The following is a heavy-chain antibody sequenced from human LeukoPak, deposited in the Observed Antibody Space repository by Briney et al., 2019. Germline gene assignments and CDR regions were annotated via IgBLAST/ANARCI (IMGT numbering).Heavy chain of an antibody. Sequence: SGPALVKPTQTLTLACTFSGFSLSTSGMRVSWIRQPPGKALEWLARIDWDDDKFYSTSLKTRLTISKDTSKNQVVLTMTNMDPVDSATYYCARIPADSSGYSPFDYWGQGTLVTVSS. CDR2: IDWDDDK. CDR1: GFSLSTSGMR. J-gene: IGHJ4*02. V-gene: IGHV2-70*04. D-gene: IGHD3-22*01. CDR3: ARIPADSSGYSPFDY.